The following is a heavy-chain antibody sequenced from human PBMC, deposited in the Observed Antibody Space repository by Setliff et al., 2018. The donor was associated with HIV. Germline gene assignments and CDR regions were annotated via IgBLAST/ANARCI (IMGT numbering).Heavy chain of an antibody. CDR2: ISQSGST. CDR3: ARGPARAVARPGWLDP. J-gene: IGHJ5*02. CDR1: GYSISSRYY. D-gene: IGHD6-19*01. Sequence: SETLSLTCVVSGYSISSRYYWGWIRQPPGKGLEWIGEISQSGSTNYNPSLKSRVTISVDKSKNQFSLKLSSVTAADTAVYYCARGPARAVARPGWLDPWGQGTLVTVSS. V-gene: IGHV4-38-2*01.